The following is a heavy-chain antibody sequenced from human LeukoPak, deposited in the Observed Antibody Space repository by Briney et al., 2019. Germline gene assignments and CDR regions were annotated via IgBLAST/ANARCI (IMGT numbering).Heavy chain of an antibody. CDR2: ISAYNGNT. D-gene: IGHD3-3*01. J-gene: IGHJ5*02. CDR1: GYTFTSYG. CDR3: ARAKTIFGVVIHGNWFDP. Sequence: ASVKVSCKASGYTFTSYGISWVRQAPGQGLEWMGWISAYNGNTNYAQKLQGRVTMTTDTSTSTAYMELRSLRSDDTAVYYCARAKTIFGVVIHGNWFDPWGQGTLVTVSS. V-gene: IGHV1-18*01.